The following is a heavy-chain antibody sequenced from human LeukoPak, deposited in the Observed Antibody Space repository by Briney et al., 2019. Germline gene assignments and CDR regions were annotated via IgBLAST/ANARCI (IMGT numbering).Heavy chain of an antibody. J-gene: IGHJ4*02. D-gene: IGHD1-26*01. CDR2: ISSSSSYI. CDR3: AKEYTGTFSPFPSYFDN. Sequence: GGSLRLSCAASGFKFSSYSMKWVRQAPGKGLEWVSFISSSSSYIYYADSLKGRFTISRDNAKNSLYLQMNSLRAEDTAIYYCAKEYTGTFSPFPSYFDNWGQGTLVTVSS. V-gene: IGHV3-21*04. CDR1: GFKFSSYS.